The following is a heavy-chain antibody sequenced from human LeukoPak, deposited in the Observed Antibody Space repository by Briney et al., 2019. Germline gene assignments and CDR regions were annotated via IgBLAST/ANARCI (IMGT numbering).Heavy chain of an antibody. J-gene: IGHJ3*02. CDR2: INAGSGNT. Sequence: GASVKVSCKASGYTFTSYAMHWVRQAPGQRLEWMGWINAGSGNTKYSQKFQGRVTITRDTSASTAYMELSSLRSEDTAVYYCARGGYYYGSGSHTDAFDIWGQGTMVTVSS. CDR1: GYTFTSYA. D-gene: IGHD3-10*01. CDR3: ARGGYYYGSGSHTDAFDI. V-gene: IGHV1-3*01.